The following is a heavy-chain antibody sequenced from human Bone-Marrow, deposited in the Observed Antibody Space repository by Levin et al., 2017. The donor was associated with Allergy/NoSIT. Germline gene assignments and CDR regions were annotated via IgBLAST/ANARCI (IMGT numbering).Heavy chain of an antibody. J-gene: IGHJ6*02. Sequence: GGSLRLSCAASGFTFSSYAMHWVRQAPGKGLEWVAVISYDGSNKYYADSVKGRFTISRDNSKNTLYLQMNSLRAEDTAVYYCARDSRGPTLLYYYYGMDVWGQGTTVTVSS. D-gene: IGHD1-26*01. CDR1: GFTFSSYA. CDR2: ISYDGSNK. CDR3: ARDSRGPTLLYYYYGMDV. V-gene: IGHV3-30*04.